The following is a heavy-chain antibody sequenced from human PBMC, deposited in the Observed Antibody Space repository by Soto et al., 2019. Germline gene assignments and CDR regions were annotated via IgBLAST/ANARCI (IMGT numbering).Heavy chain of an antibody. CDR2: IIPIFGTA. J-gene: IGHJ4*02. D-gene: IGHD5-18*01. Sequence: QVQLVQSGAEVKKPGSSVKVSCKASGGTFSSYAISWVRQAPGQGLEWMGGIIPIFGTANYAQKFQGRVTIPADKSTSTAYMELSSLRSEDTAVYYCAREGGDSAMVGGYYFDYWGRGTLVTVSS. CDR3: AREGGDSAMVGGYYFDY. CDR1: GGTFSSYA. V-gene: IGHV1-69*06.